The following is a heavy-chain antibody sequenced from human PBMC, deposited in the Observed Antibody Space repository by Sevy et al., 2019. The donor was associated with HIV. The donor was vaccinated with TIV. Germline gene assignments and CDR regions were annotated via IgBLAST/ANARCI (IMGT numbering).Heavy chain of an antibody. CDR1: GFTFSSYG. V-gene: IGHV3-33*01. CDR2: IWYDGSNK. CDR3: AGAGITGTTLVFSY. J-gene: IGHJ4*02. Sequence: GGSLRLSCAASGFTFSSYGMHWVRQAPGKGLEWVAVIWYDGSNKYYADSVKGRFTISRDNSKNTLYLQMNSLRAEDTAVYYCAGAGITGTTLVFSYWCQGTLVTVSS. D-gene: IGHD1-20*01.